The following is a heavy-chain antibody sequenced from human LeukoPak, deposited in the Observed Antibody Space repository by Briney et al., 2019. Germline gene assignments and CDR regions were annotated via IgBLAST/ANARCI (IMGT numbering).Heavy chain of an antibody. CDR1: GFTFSSYG. J-gene: IGHJ6*02. V-gene: IGHV3-21*01. CDR2: ISSSSSYI. Sequence: GGSLRLSCAASGFTFSSYGMNWVRQAPGKGLEWVSSISSSSSYIYYADSVKGRFTISRDNAKNSLYLQMNSLRAEDTAVYYCARGPYCSSTSCLYGMDVWGQGTTVTVSS. CDR3: ARGPYCSSTSCLYGMDV. D-gene: IGHD2-2*01.